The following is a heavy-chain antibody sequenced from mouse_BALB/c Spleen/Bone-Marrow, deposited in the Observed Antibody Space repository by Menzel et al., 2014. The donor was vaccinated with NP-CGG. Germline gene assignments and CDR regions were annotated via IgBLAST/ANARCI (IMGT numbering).Heavy chain of an antibody. J-gene: IGHJ1*01. CDR2: FAPGSGNT. CDR1: GYTFTSYW. V-gene: IGHV1S41*01. Sequence: DLVKPGASVKLPCKASGYTFTSYWINWIKQRPGQGLEWIGRFAPGSGNTYYNEMFKGKATLTVDTSSSTAYIQLSSLSSEDSAVYVCARARSTVITTWYFDVWGAGTTVTVSS. D-gene: IGHD2-4*01. CDR3: ARARSTVITTWYFDV.